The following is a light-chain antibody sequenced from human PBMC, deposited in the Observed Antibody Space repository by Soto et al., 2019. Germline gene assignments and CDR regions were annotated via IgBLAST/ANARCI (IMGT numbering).Light chain of an antibody. CDR1: QGISSY. Sequence: DIQLTQSPSFLSASVGDRAIITCRASQGISSYLAWYQRKPGKAPELLIYAASTLQSGVPSRFSGSGSGTEFTLTISSLQPEDFATYYCQQLSSFPLSFGGGTKVDIK. V-gene: IGKV1-9*01. J-gene: IGKJ4*01. CDR3: QQLSSFPLS. CDR2: AAS.